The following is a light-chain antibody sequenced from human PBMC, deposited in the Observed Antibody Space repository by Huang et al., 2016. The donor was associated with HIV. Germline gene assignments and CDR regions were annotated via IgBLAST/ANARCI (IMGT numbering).Light chain of an antibody. CDR2: NAF. CDR1: QGINNY. V-gene: IGKV1-16*02. Sequence: DIQMTQSPSSLSASVGDRVTITCRASQGINNYLAWFQQKPGKAPKSMIYNAFNLQSGVPSKFSGSRAGTDFTLTINSLQPEDFATYYCQQYNSYPLTFGGGTKVEI. J-gene: IGKJ4*01. CDR3: QQYNSYPLT.